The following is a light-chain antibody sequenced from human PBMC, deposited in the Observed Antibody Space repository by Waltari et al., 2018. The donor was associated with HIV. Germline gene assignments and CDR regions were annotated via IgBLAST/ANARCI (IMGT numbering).Light chain of an antibody. CDR2: DDR. J-gene: IGLJ2*01. CDR3: QVWESSTDDHQVD. V-gene: IGLV3-21*02. Sequence: SYVLTQPPSVSVAPGQTARLTCGGNNIGSKRLHWYQQKPGQAPVLVVYDDRDRPSGIPGRFAGANFGNTATLTNTRVEAGDEADYYCQVWESSTDDHQVDFGGGTKLTVL. CDR1: NIGSKR.